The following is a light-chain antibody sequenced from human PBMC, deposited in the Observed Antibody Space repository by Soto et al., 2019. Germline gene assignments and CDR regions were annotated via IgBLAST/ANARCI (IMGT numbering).Light chain of an antibody. CDR1: QGIGSW. J-gene: IGKJ3*01. V-gene: IGKV1-12*01. CDR3: QQANSFPLS. Sequence: DIQMTQSPSSVSASVGDRVTITCRARQGIGSWLGGYQQKPGKAPKLLIYAAASLQSGVPSRFNATFSRTEFTLTISSLQPEDLATYLCQQANSFPLSFGPGTKVDLK. CDR2: AAA.